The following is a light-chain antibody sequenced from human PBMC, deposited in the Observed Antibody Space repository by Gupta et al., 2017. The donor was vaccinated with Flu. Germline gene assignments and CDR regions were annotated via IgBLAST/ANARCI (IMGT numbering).Light chain of an antibody. CDR1: SSDVGSYNL. Sequence: QSALTQPASVSGSPGQSITISCTGTSSDVGSYNLVSWYQQHPGKAPKLMIYEGSNRPSGVSNRFSGSKSGSTASLTISGLQAEDEADYYCCSYVGSSTWVFGGGTKLTVL. CDR2: EGS. J-gene: IGLJ3*02. CDR3: CSYVGSSTWV. V-gene: IGLV2-23*01.